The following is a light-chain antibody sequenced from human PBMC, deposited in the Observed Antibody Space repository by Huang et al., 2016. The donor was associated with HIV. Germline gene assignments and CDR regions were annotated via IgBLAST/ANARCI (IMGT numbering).Light chain of an antibody. CDR3: QHYNNWPWYT. Sequence: EIVMTQSPATLSVSPGERATLSCRASQSVNSNLAWYQQKPGQAPRLLIYGASSRATGGPARFTGTGAGTVCTRTISSQQSEDFAVYYCQHYNNWPWYTFGQGTKVEIK. CDR1: QSVNSN. V-gene: IGKV3-15*01. J-gene: IGKJ2*01. CDR2: GAS.